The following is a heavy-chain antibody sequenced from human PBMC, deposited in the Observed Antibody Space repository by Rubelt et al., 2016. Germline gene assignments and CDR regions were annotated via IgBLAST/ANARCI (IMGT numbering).Heavy chain of an antibody. CDR3: AGGNSAEY. V-gene: IGHV4-59*12. J-gene: IGHJ4*02. CDR2: IYYSGST. D-gene: IGHD4-23*01. CDR1: GGSISSYY. Sequence: QVQLQQWGAGLVKPSETLSLTCAVSGGSISSYYWSWIRQPPGKGLEWIGYIYYSGSTSYNPSLKSRVTISEDTSKNQFSLSMSPLTAADATGCYCAGGNSAEYWGQGTVVIVTS.